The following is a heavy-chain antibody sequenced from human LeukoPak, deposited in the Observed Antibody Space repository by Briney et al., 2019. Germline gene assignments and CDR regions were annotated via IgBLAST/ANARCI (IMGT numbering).Heavy chain of an antibody. CDR1: GGSFSGYY. D-gene: IGHD4-17*01. J-gene: IGHJ4*02. Sequence: SETLSLTCAVYGGSFSGYYWSWIRQPPGKGLEWIGEINHSGSTNYNPSLKSRVTISVDTSKNQFSPKLSSVTAADTAVYYCARGRGTTVTPGVDYWGQGTLVTVSS. CDR2: INHSGST. CDR3: ARGRGTTVTPGVDY. V-gene: IGHV4-34*01.